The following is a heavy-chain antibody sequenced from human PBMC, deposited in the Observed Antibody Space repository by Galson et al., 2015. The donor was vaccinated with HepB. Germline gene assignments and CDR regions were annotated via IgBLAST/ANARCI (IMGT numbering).Heavy chain of an antibody. CDR3: AKGYGLFDS. D-gene: IGHD5-18*01. CDR1: GFAFDTHA. Sequence: SLRLSCAASGFAFDTHAMSWVRQAPGRGLEWISGISGNGDSTFYVDSVKGRFTVSRDNSNNMLYLQMNSLRAEDAGLYFCAKGYGLFDSWGQGILVTVSS. J-gene: IGHJ5*01. CDR2: ISGNGDST. V-gene: IGHV3-23*01.